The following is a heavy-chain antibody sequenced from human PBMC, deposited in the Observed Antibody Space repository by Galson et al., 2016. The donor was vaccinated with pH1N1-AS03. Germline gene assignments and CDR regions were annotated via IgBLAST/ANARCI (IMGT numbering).Heavy chain of an antibody. Sequence: SETLSHTCAVSGGSMTSPDWWTWVRQPPGKGLEWIGEVHYSGTTSYNPSLNSRVTMSIDKSNNQFSLNLGSVTAADTAVYFCASAGYHTPGYHYWGQGALVTVSS. CDR3: ASAGYHTPGYHY. J-gene: IGHJ4*02. CDR1: GGSMTSPDW. D-gene: IGHD3-16*02. CDR2: VHYSGTT. V-gene: IGHV4-4*02.